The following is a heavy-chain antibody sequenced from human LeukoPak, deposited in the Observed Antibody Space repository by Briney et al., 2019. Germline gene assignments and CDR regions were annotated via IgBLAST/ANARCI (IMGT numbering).Heavy chain of an antibody. CDR3: AKGLGIDAFDI. J-gene: IGHJ3*02. CDR2: ISWNSGSI. CDR1: GFTFSSYA. Sequence: GGSLRLSCAASGFTFSSYAMHWVRQAPGKGLEWVSGISWNSGSIGYADSVKGRFTISRDNAKNSLYLQMNSLRAEDTALYYCAKGLGIDAFDIWGQGTMVTVSS. V-gene: IGHV3-9*01.